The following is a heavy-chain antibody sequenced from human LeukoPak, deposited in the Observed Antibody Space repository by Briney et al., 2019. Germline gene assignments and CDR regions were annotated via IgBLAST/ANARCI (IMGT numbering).Heavy chain of an antibody. Sequence: ASVKVSCKASGYTFTSYAMNWVRQAPGQGGEGRGGINTNTGNATYAQGLTGRFVFYLDTSVSTAYLQIRSIKAEETAVYYCARAPDQFSSGWADSWGQGTLVTASS. J-gene: IGHJ5*02. V-gene: IGHV7-4-1*02. CDR2: INTNTGNA. CDR3: ARAPDQFSSGWADS. D-gene: IGHD6-19*01. CDR1: GYTFTSYA.